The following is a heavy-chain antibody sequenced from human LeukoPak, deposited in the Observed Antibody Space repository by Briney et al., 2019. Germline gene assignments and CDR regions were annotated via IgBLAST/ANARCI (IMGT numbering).Heavy chain of an antibody. CDR1: GGTFSSYA. J-gene: IGHJ4*02. V-gene: IGHV1-69*13. CDR3: ATLAVAGNEDFDY. D-gene: IGHD6-19*01. Sequence: ASVKVSCKASGGTFSSYAISWVRQAPGQGLEWMGGIIPIFGTANYAQKFQGRVTITADESTSTAYMELSSLRSEDTAVYYCATLAVAGNEDFDYWGQGTLVTVSS. CDR2: IIPIFGTA.